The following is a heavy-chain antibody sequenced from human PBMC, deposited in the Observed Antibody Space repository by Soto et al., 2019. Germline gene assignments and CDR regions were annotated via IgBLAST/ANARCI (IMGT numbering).Heavy chain of an antibody. J-gene: IGHJ6*02. V-gene: IGHV4-34*01. CDR3: AREDGYCSSTSCAAYYYYYYGMDV. Sequence: SETLSLTCAVYGGSFSGYYWSWIRQPPGKGLEWIGEINHSGSTNYNPSLKSRVTISVDTSKNQFSLKLSSVTAADTAVYYCAREDGYCSSTSCAAYYYYYYGMDVWGQGTTVTVSS. CDR2: INHSGST. D-gene: IGHD2-2*01. CDR1: GGSFSGYY.